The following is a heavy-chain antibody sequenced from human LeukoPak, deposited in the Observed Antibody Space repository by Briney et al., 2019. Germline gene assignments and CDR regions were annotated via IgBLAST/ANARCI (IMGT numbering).Heavy chain of an antibody. D-gene: IGHD3-22*01. V-gene: IGHV4-39*07. CDR3: ARESYYDSSGYSHDAFDI. CDR1: GGSISSNTYS. J-gene: IGHJ3*02. CDR2: IYYSGST. Sequence: PSETLSLTCTVSGGSISSNTYSWGWIRQPPGKGLEWIGSIYYSGSTSYNPSLKSRVTISVDTSKNQFSLKLSSVTAADTAVYYCARESYYDSSGYSHDAFDIWGQGTMVTVSS.